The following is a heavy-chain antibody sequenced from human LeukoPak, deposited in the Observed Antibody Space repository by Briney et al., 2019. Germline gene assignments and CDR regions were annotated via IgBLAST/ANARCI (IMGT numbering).Heavy chain of an antibody. Sequence: GSGVTTYYAYSVKGLFTISRDNSKNTLYLQMNSLRAEDTAVYYCAKDYDSSGYYYYFDYWGQGTLVTVSS. CDR2: GSGVTT. CDR3: AKDYDSSGYYYYFDY. V-gene: IGHV3-23*01. J-gene: IGHJ4*02. D-gene: IGHD3-22*01.